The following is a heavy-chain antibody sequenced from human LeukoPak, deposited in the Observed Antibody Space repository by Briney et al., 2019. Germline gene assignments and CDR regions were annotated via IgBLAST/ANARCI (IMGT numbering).Heavy chain of an antibody. Sequence: SETLSLTCAVYGGSFSGYYWSWIRQPPGKGLEWIGEINHSGSTNYNPSLKSRVTISVDTSKNQFSLKLSSVTAADTAEYYCARGPRGSWGYYYYYGMDVWGQGTTVTVSS. V-gene: IGHV4-34*01. CDR2: INHSGST. J-gene: IGHJ6*02. D-gene: IGHD6-13*01. CDR3: ARGPRGSWGYYYYYGMDV. CDR1: GGSFSGYY.